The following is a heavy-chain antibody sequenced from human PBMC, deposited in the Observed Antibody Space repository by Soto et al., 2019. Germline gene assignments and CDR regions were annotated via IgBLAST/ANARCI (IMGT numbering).Heavy chain of an antibody. CDR2: IYYSGST. J-gene: IGHJ5*02. Sequence: QVQLQESGPGLVKPSQTLSLTCTVSGGSISSGDYYWSWIRQPPGKVLEWIGYIYYSGSTYYNPSLKSRVTISVDTSKNQFSLKLSSVTAADTAVYYCARSTVTTVYWFDPWGQGTLVTVSS. CDR3: ARSTVTTVYWFDP. V-gene: IGHV4-30-4*01. CDR1: GGSISSGDYY. D-gene: IGHD4-17*01.